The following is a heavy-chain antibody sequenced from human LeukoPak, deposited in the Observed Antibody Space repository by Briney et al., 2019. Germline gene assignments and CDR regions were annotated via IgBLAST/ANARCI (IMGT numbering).Heavy chain of an antibody. Sequence: PSETLSLTCTVSGGSISSYYWSWLRQTPGKGLEYIGYIYDSGSTNYNPSLKSRVTMSVDTSKNQFSLQLSSVTAADTAVYYCARYDSRGDYYFDYWGQGTLVTVSS. CDR2: IYDSGST. CDR3: ARYDSRGDYYFDY. CDR1: GGSISSYY. J-gene: IGHJ4*02. V-gene: IGHV4-59*01. D-gene: IGHD3-22*01.